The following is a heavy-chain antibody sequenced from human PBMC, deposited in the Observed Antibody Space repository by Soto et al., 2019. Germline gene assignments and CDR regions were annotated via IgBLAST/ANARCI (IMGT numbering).Heavy chain of an antibody. J-gene: IGHJ4*02. CDR3: ARLYGGATDFDY. CDR1: GGSISSSSYY. Sequence: QLQLQESGPGLVKPSETLSLTCTVSGGSISSSSYYWGWIRQPPGKGLEWIGSIYYSGSTYYNPSLKSRVTISVDTSKNQFPLKLSSVTAADTAVYYCARLYGGATDFDYWGQGTLVTVSS. V-gene: IGHV4-39*01. CDR2: IYYSGST. D-gene: IGHD3-16*01.